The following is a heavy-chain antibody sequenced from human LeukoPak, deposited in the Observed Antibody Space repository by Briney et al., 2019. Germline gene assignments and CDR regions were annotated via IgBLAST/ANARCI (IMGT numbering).Heavy chain of an antibody. CDR1: GGSTSSSNYY. D-gene: IGHD5-12*01. CDR2: IHYSGNT. J-gene: IGHJ4*02. CDR3: ARGAYSGYDSGAYGDPAFDY. V-gene: IGHV4-39*01. Sequence: PSETLSLTCTVSGGSTSSSNYYWGWIRQPPGKGLEWIGGIHYSGNTYYNPSLKSRVTISVDTSKNQFSLKLSSVTAADTAVYYCARGAYSGYDSGAYGDPAFDYWGQGTLVTVSS.